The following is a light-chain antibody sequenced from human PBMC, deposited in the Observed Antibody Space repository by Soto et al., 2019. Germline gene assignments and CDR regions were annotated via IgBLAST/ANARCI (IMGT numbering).Light chain of an antibody. Sequence: EIVLTQSPATLSLSPGERATLSCRTSQSISTTLAWYQQKPGQAPRLLIYGASTRATGVPARFSGSGSGTEFTLTIDSLQSEDFAVYYCQQYNRWVTFGGGTKVDI. CDR2: GAS. CDR3: QQYNRWVT. CDR1: QSISTT. J-gene: IGKJ4*01. V-gene: IGKV3-15*01.